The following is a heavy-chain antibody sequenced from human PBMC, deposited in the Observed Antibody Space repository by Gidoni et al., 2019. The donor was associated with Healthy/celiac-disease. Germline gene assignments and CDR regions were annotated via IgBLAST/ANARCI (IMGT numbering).Heavy chain of an antibody. V-gene: IGHV3-9*01. D-gene: IGHD5-18*01. Sequence: EVQLVESGGGLVQPGRSLRLSCAASGLPFDDYAMPWVRQAPGKGLEGVSGISWNSGSIGYADSVKGRFTISRDNAKNSLYLQMNSLRAEDTALYYCAKDMGGPLRDTARVLPDYWGQGTLVTVSS. CDR3: AKDMGGPLRDTARVLPDY. J-gene: IGHJ4*02. CDR2: ISWNSGSI. CDR1: GLPFDDYA.